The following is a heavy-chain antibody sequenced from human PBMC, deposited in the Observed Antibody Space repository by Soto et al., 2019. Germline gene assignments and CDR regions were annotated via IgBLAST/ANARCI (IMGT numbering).Heavy chain of an antibody. J-gene: IGHJ4*02. D-gene: IGHD1-1*01. V-gene: IGHV3-30-3*01. CDR3: ARNSDGTDY. CDR2: TSSDGSNK. CDR1: GFTFSIYA. Sequence: QAQLVESGGGVVQPGTSLRLSCAASGFTFSIYAMHWVRQAPGKGLEWVAVTSSDGSNKNYAASVMGRFTMSRDNSKNTLYLQMNSLRAEDTAVYYCARNSDGTDYWGQGTVVTVSS.